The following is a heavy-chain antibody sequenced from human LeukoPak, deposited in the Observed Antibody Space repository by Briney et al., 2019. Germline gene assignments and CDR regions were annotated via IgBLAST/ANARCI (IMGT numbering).Heavy chain of an antibody. J-gene: IGHJ6*02. V-gene: IGHV4-59*01. Sequence: SETLSLTYTASGGSISTFYWSWMRQPPGKGLEWIGYIYYSGSTNYNPSPKSRLTISVDTSKNQFSLKLSSVIAADTAVCYCARDRDIGTYYYYYGMDVWGQGTTVTVSS. D-gene: IGHD1-26*01. CDR3: ARDRDIGTYYYYYGMDV. CDR2: IYYSGST. CDR1: GGSISTFY.